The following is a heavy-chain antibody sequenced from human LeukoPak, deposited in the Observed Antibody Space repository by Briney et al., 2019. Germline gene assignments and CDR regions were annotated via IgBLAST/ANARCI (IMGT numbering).Heavy chain of an antibody. CDR2: IYYSGST. V-gene: IGHV4-39*01. D-gene: IGHD3-9*01. Sequence: SETLSLTCTVSGGSISSSSYYWGWIRQPPGKGLEWIGGIYYSGSTYYNPSLKSRVTISVDTSKNQFSLKLYSVTAADTAVYYCARGGSTLHSAGGHDIEFYYYYYMDVWGKGTTVTISS. J-gene: IGHJ6*03. CDR3: ARGGSTLHSAGGHDIEFYYYYYMDV. CDR1: GGSISSSSYY.